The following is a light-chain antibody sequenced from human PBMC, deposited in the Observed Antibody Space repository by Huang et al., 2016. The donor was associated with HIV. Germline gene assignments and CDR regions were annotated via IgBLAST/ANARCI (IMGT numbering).Light chain of an antibody. CDR1: QSVSSW. J-gene: IGKJ2*01. CDR2: KTS. CDR3: QQYSDYPYT. V-gene: IGKV1-5*03. Sequence: DIQMTQSPSTLSAAIGDRVIITCRASQSVSSWLAWYQQKPGKAPNLLIYKTSTLQSGVPARFSGSGSGTEFTLTVTSLQPDDLATYYCQQYSDYPYTFGQGTKLEI.